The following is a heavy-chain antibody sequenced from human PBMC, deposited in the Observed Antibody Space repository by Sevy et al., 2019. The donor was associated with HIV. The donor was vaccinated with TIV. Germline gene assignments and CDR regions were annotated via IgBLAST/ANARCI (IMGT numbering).Heavy chain of an antibody. CDR3: ARDLPPSATTVAHFEY. CDR1: GFIFSRYE. Sequence: GGSLRLSCAASGFIFSRYEMNWVRQAPGKGLEWVSYISHSGGAINYADSVKGRFTVSRDNAKNSLYLQMDSLRAEDTAVYYCARDLPPSATTVAHFEYWGQGTLVTVSS. J-gene: IGHJ4*02. V-gene: IGHV3-48*03. CDR2: ISHSGGAI. D-gene: IGHD4-17*01.